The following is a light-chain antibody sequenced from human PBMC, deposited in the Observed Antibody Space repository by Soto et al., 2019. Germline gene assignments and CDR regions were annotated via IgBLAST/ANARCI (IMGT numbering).Light chain of an antibody. CDR3: QAWDSSIPYV. V-gene: IGLV3-9*01. CDR1: NIGSKN. CDR2: RDK. J-gene: IGLJ1*01. Sequence: SYELGQSPSVSVALGQTARITCGGNNIGSKNVHWYQQKPGQAPVLVIYRDKNRPSGIPERFSGSNSGNTATLTISGTQAMDEADYYCQAWDSSIPYVFGTGTKVTVL.